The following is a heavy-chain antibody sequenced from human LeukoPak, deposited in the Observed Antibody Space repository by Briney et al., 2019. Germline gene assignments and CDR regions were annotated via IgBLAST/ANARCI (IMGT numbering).Heavy chain of an antibody. D-gene: IGHD3-22*01. CDR2: IHASGST. CDR3: ARASRGAYEFDSSGHNFYYYMDV. Sequence: SETLSLTCSVSGSSISSLSWSWIRQSAGRGLEWIGHIHASGSTDYNPSLKSRVSLSVDTSMNQFSLKLHSVNAADSAIYYCARASRGAYEFDSSGHNFYYYMDVWGIGTAVIVSS. CDR1: GSSISSLS. V-gene: IGHV4-4*07. J-gene: IGHJ6*03.